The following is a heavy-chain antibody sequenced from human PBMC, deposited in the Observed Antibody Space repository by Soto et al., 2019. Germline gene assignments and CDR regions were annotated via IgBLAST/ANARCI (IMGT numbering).Heavy chain of an antibody. CDR2: IIPILGIA. CDR1: GGTFSSYT. D-gene: IGHD3-22*01. V-gene: IGHV1-69*08. CDR3: ARDLSGYDSSGHFDY. J-gene: IGHJ4*02. Sequence: QVQLVQSGAEVKKPGSSVKVSCKASGGTFSSYTISWVRQAPGQGLEWMGRIIPILGIANYAQKFQGRVTITADKSTSTDYMELSSLRSEDTAVYYCARDLSGYDSSGHFDYWGQGTLVTVSS.